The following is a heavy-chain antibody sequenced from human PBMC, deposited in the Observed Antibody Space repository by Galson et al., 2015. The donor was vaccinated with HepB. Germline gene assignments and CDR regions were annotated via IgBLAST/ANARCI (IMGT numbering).Heavy chain of an antibody. V-gene: IGHV3-30*18. CDR3: AKAVVPAAISGADY. D-gene: IGHD2-2*01. CDR1: RFTFSSYG. J-gene: IGHJ4*02. CDR2: ISYDGSNQ. Sequence: SLRLSCAASRFTFSSYGMHWVRQAPGKGLEWVAVISYDGSNQYYADSVKGRFTISRDNSKNTLYLQMISLRAEDTAVYYCAKAVVPAAISGADYWGQGTLVTVSS.